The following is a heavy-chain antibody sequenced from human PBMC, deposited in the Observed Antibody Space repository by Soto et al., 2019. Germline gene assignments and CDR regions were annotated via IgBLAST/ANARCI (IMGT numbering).Heavy chain of an antibody. D-gene: IGHD6-6*01. J-gene: IGHJ4*02. CDR3: ARDIAALLSPCSDY. CDR1: GFTFSSYS. V-gene: IGHV3-21*01. Sequence: EVQLVESGGGLVKPGGSMRLSCAASGFTFSSYSMKWVRQAPGKGLEWVSSISSSSSYIYYADSVKGRFSISRDNAKNSLYRQMNSRRVEDTAVYYCARDIAALLSPCSDYWGQGTLDTVSA. CDR2: ISSSSSYI.